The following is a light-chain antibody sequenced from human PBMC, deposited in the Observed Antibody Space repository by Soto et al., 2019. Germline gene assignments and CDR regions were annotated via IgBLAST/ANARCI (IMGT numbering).Light chain of an antibody. CDR1: QSASNN. V-gene: IGKV3-15*01. Sequence: EIVMTQSPATLSVSPGERATLSCRASQSASNNLAWYQQKPGQAPRLLIYVASTRATGIPARFSGSGSETEFTLTISSLQSEDFAVYYCQQYNKWTLTFGQGTKVEI. CDR2: VAS. CDR3: QQYNKWTLT. J-gene: IGKJ1*01.